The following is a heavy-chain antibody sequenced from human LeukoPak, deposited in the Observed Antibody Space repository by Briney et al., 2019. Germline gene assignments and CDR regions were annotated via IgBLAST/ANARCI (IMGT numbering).Heavy chain of an antibody. V-gene: IGHV4-38-2*02. CDR1: GYPISSGYY. D-gene: IGHD6-19*01. J-gene: IGHJ5*02. CDR3: ARGHSKNWYSSGSNWFDP. Sequence: SETLSLTCIVSGYPISSGYYWGWIRQPPGKGLEWIGSIYHSGSTYYNPSLKSRVTISVDTSKNQFSLKLSSVTAADTAVYYCARGHSKNWYSSGSNWFDPWGQGTLVTVSS. CDR2: IYHSGST.